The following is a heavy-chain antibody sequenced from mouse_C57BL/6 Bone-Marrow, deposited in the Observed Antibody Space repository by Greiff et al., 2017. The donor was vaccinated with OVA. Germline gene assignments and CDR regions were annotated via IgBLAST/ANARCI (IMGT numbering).Heavy chain of an antibody. Sequence: QVQLKQPGAELVKPGASVQMSCKASGYTFTSYWITWVKQRPGQGLEWIGDIYPGSGSTNYNEKFKSKATLTVDTSSSTAYMQLSSLTSEDSAVYYCAGGYDSWFAYWGQGTLVTVSA. CDR2: IYPGSGST. J-gene: IGHJ3*01. V-gene: IGHV1-55*01. CDR1: GYTFTSYW. D-gene: IGHD2-4*01. CDR3: AGGYDSWFAY.